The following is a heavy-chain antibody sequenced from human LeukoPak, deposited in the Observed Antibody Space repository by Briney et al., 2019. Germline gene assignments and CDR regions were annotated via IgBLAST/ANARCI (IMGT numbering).Heavy chain of an antibody. D-gene: IGHD6-19*01. J-gene: IGHJ4*02. CDR3: ARGPGSGWYGKIDY. CDR2: INHSGST. Sequence: SETLSLTCAVYGGSFSGYYWSWIRQPPGKGLEWIGEINHSGSTNYNPSLKSRVTISVDTSKNQFSLKLSSVTAADTAVYYCARGPGSGWYGKIDYRGQGTLVTVSS. V-gene: IGHV4-34*01. CDR1: GGSFSGYY.